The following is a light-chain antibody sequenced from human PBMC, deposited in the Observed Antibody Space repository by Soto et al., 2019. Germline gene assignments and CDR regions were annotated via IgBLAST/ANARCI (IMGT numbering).Light chain of an antibody. CDR1: SSNIGANYD. CDR2: GNS. CDR3: QSYDSSLSGYV. V-gene: IGLV1-40*01. J-gene: IGLJ1*01. Sequence: QSVLTQPPSVSGAPGQRVTISCTGSSSNIGANYDVHWYQHLPGTAPKLLIYGNSNRPSGVPHRFSGSKSGTSASLAITGLQAEDEADYYCQSYDSSLSGYVVGTGTKVTVL.